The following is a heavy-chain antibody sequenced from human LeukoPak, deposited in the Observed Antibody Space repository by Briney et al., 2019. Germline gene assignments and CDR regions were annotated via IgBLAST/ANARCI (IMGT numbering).Heavy chain of an antibody. D-gene: IGHD4-23*01. V-gene: IGHV3-33*01. CDR2: IWYDGSNK. Sequence: PGGSLRLSCAASGFTFSGFGMHWVHQAPGKGLEWVAVIWYDGSNKYYADSVKGRFTISRDNPKNTLYVQMNSLRAEDTAVYYCARGRGADYGGNSGYFDYWGQGTLVTVSS. CDR1: GFTFSGFG. J-gene: IGHJ4*01. CDR3: ARGRGADYGGNSGYFDY.